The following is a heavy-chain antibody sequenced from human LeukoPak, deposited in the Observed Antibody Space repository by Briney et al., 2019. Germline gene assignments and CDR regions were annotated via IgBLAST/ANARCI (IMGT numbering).Heavy chain of an antibody. V-gene: IGHV3-15*01. CDR1: GFTFSNAW. CDR2: IKSKTDGGTT. Sequence: TGGSLRLSCAASGFTFSNAWMSWVRQAPGKGLEWVGRIKSKTDGGTTDYAAPVKGRFTISRDDSKNTLYLQMNSLRAEDTAVYYCARLPPGDYWGQGTLVTVSS. D-gene: IGHD3-16*01. J-gene: IGHJ4*02. CDR3: ARLPPGDY.